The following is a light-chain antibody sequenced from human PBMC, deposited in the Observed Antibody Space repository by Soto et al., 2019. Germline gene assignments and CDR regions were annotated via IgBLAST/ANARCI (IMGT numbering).Light chain of an antibody. V-gene: IGLV8-61*01. CDR3: VMYMGSGISV. CDR1: SGSVSANNY. J-gene: IGLJ3*02. CDR2: NAN. Sequence: QAVVTQEPSFSVSPGGTVTLTCGLSSGSVSANNYPSWYQQTPGQPPRTPIYNANTRSSGVPDRFSGSILGNKAALTITGAQADDESDYYCVMYMGSGISVFGGGTKVTVL.